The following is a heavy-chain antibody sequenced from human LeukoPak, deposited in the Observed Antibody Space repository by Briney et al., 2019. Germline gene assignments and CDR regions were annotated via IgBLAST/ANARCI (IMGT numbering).Heavy chain of an antibody. CDR3: ARAVVVAATQYYYYGMDV. V-gene: IGHV3-30*03. J-gene: IGHJ6*02. Sequence: GGSLRLSCAASGFTFSSYGMHWVRQAPGKGLEWVAAISYDATNKYYADSVKGRFTISRDNSKNTLYLQMNSLRAEDTAVYYCARAVVVAATQYYYYGMDVWGQGTTVTVSS. D-gene: IGHD2-15*01. CDR1: GFTFSSYG. CDR2: ISYDATNK.